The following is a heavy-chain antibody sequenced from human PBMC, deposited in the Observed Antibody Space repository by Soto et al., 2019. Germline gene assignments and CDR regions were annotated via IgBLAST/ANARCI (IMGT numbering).Heavy chain of an antibody. CDR2: INHSGST. J-gene: IGHJ5*02. CDR3: ARGFSRGYSYGPRYNWFDP. CDR1: GGSFSGYY. V-gene: IGHV4-34*01. D-gene: IGHD5-18*01. Sequence: QVQLQQWGAGLLKPSETLSLTCAVYGGSFSGYYWSWIRQPPGKGLEWIGEINHSGSTNYNPSLNSRVTISVDTSKNQFSLKLSSVTAADTAVYYCARGFSRGYSYGPRYNWFDPWGQGTLVTVSS.